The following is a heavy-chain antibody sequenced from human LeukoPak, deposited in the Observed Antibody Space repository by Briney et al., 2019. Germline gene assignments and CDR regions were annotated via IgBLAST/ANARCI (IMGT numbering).Heavy chain of an antibody. D-gene: IGHD2-2*01. CDR3: ARGDIVVVPAATTRYYGMDV. J-gene: IGHJ6*02. CDR2: IIPILGIA. Sequence: GASVKVSCKASGAPFSGYAIGWVRQAPGQGLEWMGRIIPILGIANYAQKFQGRVTITADKSTSTAYMELSSLRSEDTAVYYCARGDIVVVPAATTRYYGMDVWGQGTTVTVSS. V-gene: IGHV1-69*04. CDR1: GAPFSGYA.